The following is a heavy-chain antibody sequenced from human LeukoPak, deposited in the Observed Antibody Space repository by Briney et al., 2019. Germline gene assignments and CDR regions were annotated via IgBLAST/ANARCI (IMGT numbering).Heavy chain of an antibody. CDR2: ISGSGGST. V-gene: IGHV3-23*01. CDR1: GFTFSSYA. D-gene: IGHD3-22*01. J-gene: IGHJ4*02. Sequence: GGSLRLSCAASGFTFSSYAMSWVRQAPGKGLEWVSAISGSGGSTHYADSVKGRFTISRDNSKNTLYLQMNSLRAEDTAVYYCAKVSIHYYDSSGFDYWGQGTLVTVSS. CDR3: AKVSIHYYDSSGFDY.